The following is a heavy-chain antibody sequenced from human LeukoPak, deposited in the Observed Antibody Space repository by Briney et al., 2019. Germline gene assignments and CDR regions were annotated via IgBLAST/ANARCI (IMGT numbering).Heavy chain of an antibody. Sequence: SETVSLTCTVSGGSISSYYWTWIRQPPGKGLEWIGYFYNSGSTSCNPSLKSRVTISVDTSKNQFSLKLSSVTAADTAVYYCARWGGYSDYWGQGTLVTVSS. CDR2: FYNSGST. J-gene: IGHJ4*02. CDR3: ARWGGYSDY. V-gene: IGHV4-59*01. CDR1: GGSISSYY. D-gene: IGHD3-16*01.